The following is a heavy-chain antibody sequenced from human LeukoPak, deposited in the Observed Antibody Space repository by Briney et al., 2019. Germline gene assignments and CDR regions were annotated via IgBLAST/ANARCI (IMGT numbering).Heavy chain of an antibody. Sequence: GGSLRLSCAASGFTVSSHYMSWVRQAPGKGLEWVSVIYSGGSTYYADSVKGRFTISRDNSKHTLYLQMNSLRGEDTAVYYCARGHYDSSGYGAYWGQRTLVTVSS. CDR3: ARGHYDSSGYGAY. CDR1: GFTVSSHY. CDR2: IYSGGST. J-gene: IGHJ4*02. D-gene: IGHD3-22*01. V-gene: IGHV3-66*02.